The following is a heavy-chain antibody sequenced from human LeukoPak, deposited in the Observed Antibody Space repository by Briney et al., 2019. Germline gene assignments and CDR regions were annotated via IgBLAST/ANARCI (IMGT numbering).Heavy chain of an antibody. D-gene: IGHD6-25*01. CDR1: GYTFTSYY. J-gene: IGHJ5*02. V-gene: IGHV1-46*01. CDR2: INPSGGST. Sequence: AAPVKVSCKASGYTFTSYYMHWVRQAPGQGLEWMGIINPSGGSTSYAQKFQGRVTMTRDTSTSTVYMELSSLRSEDTAVYYCARDAVQTRSENWFDPWGQGTLVTVSS. CDR3: ARDAVQTRSENWFDP.